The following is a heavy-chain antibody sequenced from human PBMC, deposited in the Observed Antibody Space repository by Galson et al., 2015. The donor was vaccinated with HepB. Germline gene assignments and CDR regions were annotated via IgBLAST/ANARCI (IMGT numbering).Heavy chain of an antibody. J-gene: IGHJ6*02. V-gene: IGHV3-21*01. CDR3: ARDPNPWGGTYYYYYGMDV. CDR1: GFTFSSYS. D-gene: IGHD1-14*01. CDR2: ISSSSSYI. Sequence: SLRLSCAASGFTFSSYSMNWVRQAPGKGLEWVSSISSSSSYIYYADSVKGRFTIPRDNAKNSLYLQMNSLRAEDTAVYYCARDPNPWGGTYYYYYGMDVWGQGTTVTVSS.